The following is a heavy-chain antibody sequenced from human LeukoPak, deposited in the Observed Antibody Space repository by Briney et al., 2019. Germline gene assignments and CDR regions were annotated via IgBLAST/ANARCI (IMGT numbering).Heavy chain of an antibody. CDR2: INPNSGGT. D-gene: IGHD4-17*01. CDR1: GYTFTGYY. Sequence: ASVKVSCKASGYTFTGYYMRWVRQAPGQGLEWMGWINPNSGGTNYAQKFQGRVTMTRDTSISTAYMELSRLRSDDTAVYYCARVCGDYPNDGMDVWGQGTTVTVSS. J-gene: IGHJ6*02. V-gene: IGHV1-2*02. CDR3: ARVCGDYPNDGMDV.